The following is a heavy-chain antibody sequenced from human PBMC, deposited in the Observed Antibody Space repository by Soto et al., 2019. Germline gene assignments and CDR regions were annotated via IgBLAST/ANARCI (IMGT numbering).Heavy chain of an antibody. CDR2: ISGDGGST. Sequence: GGSLRLSCAASGFTFDDYAMHWVRQAPGKGLEWVSLISGDGGSTYYADSVKGRFTISRDNSKNSLYLQMNSLRTEDTALYYGAKDLRLGIAARPGWFDPWGQGTLVTVSS. J-gene: IGHJ5*02. CDR3: AKDLRLGIAARPGWFDP. D-gene: IGHD6-6*01. V-gene: IGHV3-43*02. CDR1: GFTFDDYA.